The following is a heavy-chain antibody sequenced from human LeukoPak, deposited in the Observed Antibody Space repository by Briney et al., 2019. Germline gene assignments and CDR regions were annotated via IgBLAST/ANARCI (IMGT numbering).Heavy chain of an antibody. CDR1: GGSFSGYY. D-gene: IGHD3-10*01. V-gene: IGHV4-34*01. CDR3: ARAGRYYYGSGSYPDY. J-gene: IGHJ4*02. Sequence: SEALSLTCAVYGGSFSGYYWSWIRQPPGKGLEWIGEINHSGSTNYNPSLKSRVTISVDTSKNQFSLKLSSVTAADTAVYYCARAGRYYYGSGSYPDYWGQGTLVTVSS. CDR2: INHSGST.